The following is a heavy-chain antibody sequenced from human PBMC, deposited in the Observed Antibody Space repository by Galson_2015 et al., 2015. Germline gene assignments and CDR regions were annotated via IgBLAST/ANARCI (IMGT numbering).Heavy chain of an antibody. CDR2: IWPDGSNK. V-gene: IGHV3-33*01. CDR1: GFTFSSYG. CDR3: VRDLVDDLVPTIPGY. Sequence: SLRLSCAASGFTFSSYGMHWVRQAPGKAPEWLAVIWPDGSNKYSADFVKGRFTVSRDNAKGTLYLQMDSLRAEDTAIYHCVRDLVDDLVPTIPGYWGQGTLVTVSS. D-gene: IGHD5-12*01. J-gene: IGHJ4*02.